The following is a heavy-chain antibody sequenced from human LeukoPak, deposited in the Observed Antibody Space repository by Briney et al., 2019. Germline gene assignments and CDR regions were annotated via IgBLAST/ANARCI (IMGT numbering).Heavy chain of an antibody. CDR3: AGRLWRRDGYNLSAFDI. Sequence: SETLSLTCTVSGGSISISSYYWGWIRQPPGKGLEWIGNIYYSGSTYYNPSLKSRVTISVDTSKNQFSLKLSSVTAADTAVYYCAGRLWRRDGYNLSAFDIWGQGTMVTVSS. J-gene: IGHJ3*02. CDR1: GGSISISSYY. CDR2: IYYSGST. D-gene: IGHD5-24*01. V-gene: IGHV4-39*07.